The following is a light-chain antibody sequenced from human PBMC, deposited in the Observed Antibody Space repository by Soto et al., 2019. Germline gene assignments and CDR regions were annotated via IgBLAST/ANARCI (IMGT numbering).Light chain of an antibody. V-gene: IGKV3-11*01. Sequence: PGGRVTLSCEASETISADLAWYHHRPGQAPRLLIYAASTRAPGVPARFSGSGSGTDFTLAIANLQPEDFAVYYCQQRSNWPPYTFGQGTKLEIK. CDR2: AAS. J-gene: IGKJ2*01. CDR1: ETISAD. CDR3: QQRSNWPPYT.